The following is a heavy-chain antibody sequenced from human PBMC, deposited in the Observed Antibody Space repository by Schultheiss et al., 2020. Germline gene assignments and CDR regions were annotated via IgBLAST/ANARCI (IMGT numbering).Heavy chain of an antibody. CDR1: GFTFSSFT. J-gene: IGHJ4*02. CDR2: IYHHGAAT. CDR3: AKDRIPDSRWNFDY. V-gene: IGHV3-23*01. D-gene: IGHD2-15*01. Sequence: WGSLRLSCAASGFTFSSFTMSWVRLAPGKGLEWVASIYHHGAATFYADSVKGRFTISRDQSRSTLFLQMDRLRVEDSAIYYCAKDRIPDSRWNFDYWGQGALVTVSS.